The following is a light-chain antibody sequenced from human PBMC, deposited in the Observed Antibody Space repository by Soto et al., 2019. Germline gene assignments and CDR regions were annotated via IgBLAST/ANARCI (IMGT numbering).Light chain of an antibody. CDR2: GAS. CDR3: QQCNNWPRT. J-gene: IGKJ1*01. Sequence: EIVMTQSPATLSVSPGESATLSCRASQSISSDLAWYQQKSGQAPRLLIYGASTRATGIPARFSGSGSGTEFALTISSLQSEDFAVYYCQQCNNWPRTFGQGTKVDIK. V-gene: IGKV3-15*01. CDR1: QSISSD.